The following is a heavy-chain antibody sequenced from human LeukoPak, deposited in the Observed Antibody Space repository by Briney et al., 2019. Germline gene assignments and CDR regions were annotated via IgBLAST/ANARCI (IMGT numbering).Heavy chain of an antibody. CDR3: ARARLRYYDSTEPFDY. CDR2: ISAYKGNT. D-gene: IGHD3-22*01. J-gene: IGHJ4*02. Sequence: GASVKVSCKASGYTFTTYGISWVRQAPGQGLEWMGWISAYKGNTNYAQKLQGRVTMTTETSTSTAYMELRSLRSDDTAVYYCARARLRYYDSTEPFDYWGQGTLVTVSS. V-gene: IGHV1-18*01. CDR1: GYTFTTYG.